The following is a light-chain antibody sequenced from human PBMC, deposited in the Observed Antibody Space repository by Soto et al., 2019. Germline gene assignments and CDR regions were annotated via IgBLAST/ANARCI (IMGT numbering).Light chain of an antibody. CDR1: SSNIGSNY. V-gene: IGLV1-47*02. CDR2: SNN. Sequence: QSVLTQPPSASGTPGQRVTISCSGSSSNIGSNYVYWYQQLPGTAPKLLIYSNNQRPSGVPDRFSGSKSGTSASLAISGLRSEDEADYYCAAWDDSLSANWVFGGGTKVTVL. CDR3: AAWDDSLSANWV. J-gene: IGLJ3*02.